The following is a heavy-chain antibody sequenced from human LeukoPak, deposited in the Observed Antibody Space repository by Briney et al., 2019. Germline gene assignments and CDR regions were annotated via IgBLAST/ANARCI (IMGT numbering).Heavy chain of an antibody. CDR3: ARVSGDGYNLSFDY. V-gene: IGHV1-18*01. CDR1: GYTFTSYG. D-gene: IGHD5-24*01. Sequence: ASVKVSRKASGYTFTSYGISWVRQAPGQGLEWMGWISAYNGNTNYAQKLQGRVTMTTDTSTSTAYMELRSLRSDDTAVYYCARVSGDGYNLSFDYWGQGTLVTVSS. J-gene: IGHJ4*02. CDR2: ISAYNGNT.